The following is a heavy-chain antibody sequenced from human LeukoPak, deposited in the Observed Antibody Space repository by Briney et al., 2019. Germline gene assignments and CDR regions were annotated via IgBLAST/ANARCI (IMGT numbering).Heavy chain of an antibody. J-gene: IGHJ4*02. CDR2: IIPIFGTA. CDR3: ARSYDATAKPYYFGY. Sequence: SVKVSCKASGGTFSSYAISWVRQAPGQGLEWMGGIIPIFGTANYAQKFQGRVTITADESTGTAYMELSSLRSEDTAVYYCARSYDATAKPYYFGYWGQGTLVTVSS. CDR1: GGTFSSYA. V-gene: IGHV1-69*13. D-gene: IGHD4-17*01.